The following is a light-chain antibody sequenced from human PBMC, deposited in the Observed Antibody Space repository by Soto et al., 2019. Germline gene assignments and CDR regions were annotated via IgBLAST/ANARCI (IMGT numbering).Light chain of an antibody. V-gene: IGKV3-15*01. Sequence: EIVITQSPATLSVSPGETAIFSCSASQSVSNNLTWYQQKPGQPPRLLIYRASTRATGVPGRFSGSGSGTEFTLTISSLQTEDFAVYSCQQYNDWWTFGQGTKVDIK. CDR3: QQYNDWWT. CDR2: RAS. J-gene: IGKJ1*01. CDR1: QSVSNN.